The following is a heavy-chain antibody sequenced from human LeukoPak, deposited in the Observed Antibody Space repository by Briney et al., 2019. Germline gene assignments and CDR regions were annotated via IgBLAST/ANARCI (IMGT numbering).Heavy chain of an antibody. CDR1: GGSVSNSTFY. V-gene: IGHV4-39*02. Sequence: SETLSLTCTVSGGSVSNSTFYWGWIRQPPGEGLEWIGSLYYSGNTFYNPSLKSRVTISVDTSKNQFSLQLNSVTPEDTAVYYCARDLLAAAGATRSWDYYYYGMDVWGQGTTVTVSS. CDR2: LYYSGNT. CDR3: ARDLLAAAGATRSWDYYYYGMDV. J-gene: IGHJ6*02. D-gene: IGHD6-13*01.